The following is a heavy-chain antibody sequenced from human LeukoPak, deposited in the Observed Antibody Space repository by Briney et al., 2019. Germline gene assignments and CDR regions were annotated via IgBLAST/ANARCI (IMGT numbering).Heavy chain of an antibody. Sequence: PGGSLRLSCAASGFTFDDYGMGWVRQAPGKGLEWVSSINWNGGSIGYADSVKGRFTISRDNAKNSLYLQMNSLRAEDTALYYCARGPYYYYMDVWGKGTTVTVSS. CDR3: ARGPYYYYMDV. CDR2: INWNGGSI. CDR1: GFTFDDYG. J-gene: IGHJ6*03. V-gene: IGHV3-20*04.